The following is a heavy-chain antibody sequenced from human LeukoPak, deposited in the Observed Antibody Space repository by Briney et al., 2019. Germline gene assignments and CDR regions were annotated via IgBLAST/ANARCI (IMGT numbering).Heavy chain of an antibody. J-gene: IGHJ4*02. CDR1: GFPFSTYA. Sequence: PGGSLRLSCAASGFPFSTYAMNWVHQAPGKGLEWVSIIGGSGGDIHYADSVKGRFTISRDNSKNTLYLQMNSLRVEDTAIYYCAIDPNWGIHYWGQGVLVTVSS. V-gene: IGHV3-23*01. CDR3: AIDPNWGIHY. CDR2: IGGSGGDI. D-gene: IGHD7-27*01.